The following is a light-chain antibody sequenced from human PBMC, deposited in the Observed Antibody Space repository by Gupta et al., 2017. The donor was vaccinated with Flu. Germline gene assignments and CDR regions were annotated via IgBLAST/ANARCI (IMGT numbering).Light chain of an antibody. V-gene: IGKV3-11*01. J-gene: IGKJ4*01. CDR2: DTS. CDR1: QSISSY. CDR3: QQRSNWPLT. Sequence: DIVLTQSPATLSLSPGEHATLYCRASQSISSYLAWYQQKPGQAPRLLIYDTSNGATGIPPRFSGSGSGTDFALTISSIEPEDFAVYYGQQRSNWPLTCGGGTKVEIK.